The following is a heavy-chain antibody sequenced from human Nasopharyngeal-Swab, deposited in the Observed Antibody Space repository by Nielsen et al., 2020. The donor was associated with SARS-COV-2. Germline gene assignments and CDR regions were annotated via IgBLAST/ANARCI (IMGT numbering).Heavy chain of an antibody. D-gene: IGHD3-3*01. Sequence: ASVKVSCKASGYTFTSYAMHWVRQAPGQRLEWMGWISAGNGNTKYSQKFQGRVTITRDTSASTAYMELSSLRSEDTAVYYCARGLGIFGFPRGGMDVWGQGTTVTVSS. J-gene: IGHJ6*02. CDR3: ARGLGIFGFPRGGMDV. CDR2: ISAGNGNT. V-gene: IGHV1-3*01. CDR1: GYTFTSYA.